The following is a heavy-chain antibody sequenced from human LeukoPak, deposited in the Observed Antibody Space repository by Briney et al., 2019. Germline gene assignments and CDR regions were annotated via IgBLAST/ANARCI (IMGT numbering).Heavy chain of an antibody. CDR2: IYYSGST. CDR1: GGSISSSSYY. CDR3: ARRTFTSCSP. J-gene: IGHJ5*02. Sequence: SETLSLTCTVSGGSISSSSYYWGWIRQPPGKGLEWIGSIYYSGSTYYNPSLKSRVTISVDTSKNQFSLKLSSVTAADTAVYYCARRTFTSCSPWGQGTLATVSS. V-gene: IGHV4-39*01. D-gene: IGHD2-2*01.